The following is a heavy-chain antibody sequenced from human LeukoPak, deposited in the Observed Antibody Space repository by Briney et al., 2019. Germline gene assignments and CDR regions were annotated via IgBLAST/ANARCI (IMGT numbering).Heavy chain of an antibody. D-gene: IGHD1-26*01. J-gene: IGHJ6*03. V-gene: IGHV1-69*05. CDR2: IIPIFGTA. Sequence: GSSVKVSCKASGGTFSSYAISWVRQAPGQGLEWMGGIIPIFGTANYAQKFQGRVTITTDESTSTAYMELSSLRSEDTAVYYCASVIVGATGSYYYYMDVWGKGTTVTVSS. CDR1: GGTFSSYA. CDR3: ASVIVGATGSYYYYMDV.